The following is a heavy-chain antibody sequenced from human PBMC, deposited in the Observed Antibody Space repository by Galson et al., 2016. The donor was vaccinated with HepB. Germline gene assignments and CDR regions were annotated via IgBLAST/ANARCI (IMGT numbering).Heavy chain of an antibody. D-gene: IGHD1-26*01. J-gene: IGHJ3*02. Sequence: LSLTCTVSGGSISRYYWSWIRQAPGKGLEWIGYVYYSGSTNYNPSLRGRVTISEDTSMNQFSLRLRSVTAADTAAYCCARGGAFTGSYPDDAFDIWGQGTRVTVSS. CDR2: VYYSGST. CDR3: ARGGAFTGSYPDDAFDI. CDR1: GGSISRYY. V-gene: IGHV4-59*01.